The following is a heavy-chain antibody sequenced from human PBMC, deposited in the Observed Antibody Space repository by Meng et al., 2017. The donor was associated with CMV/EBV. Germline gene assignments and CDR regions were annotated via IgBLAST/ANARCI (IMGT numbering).Heavy chain of an antibody. J-gene: IGHJ6*02. V-gene: IGHV1-18*01. Sequence: ASVKVSCKASGYTFTSYGISWVRQAPGQGLEWMGWISAYNGNTNYAQKLQGRVTMTTDTSTSTAYMELRSLRSDDTAVYYCARVRDIVVVPAAKRQPYNYYGMDVWGQGTTVTVSS. D-gene: IGHD2-2*01. CDR1: GYTFTSYG. CDR3: ARVRDIVVVPAAKRQPYNYYGMDV. CDR2: ISAYNGNT.